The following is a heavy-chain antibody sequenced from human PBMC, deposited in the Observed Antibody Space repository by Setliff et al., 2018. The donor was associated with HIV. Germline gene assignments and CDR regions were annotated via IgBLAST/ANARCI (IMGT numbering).Heavy chain of an antibody. Sequence: SETLSLTCTVSGGSISSHFWTWIRQPAGKGLEWIGRFRPTGNAYYANPYYNPSLKSRVSMSVDTSKSQFSLKLNSVTAADTAVYYCAKSVDTTMDDYYYVDIWGTGITVTSP. CDR2: FRPTGNAYYANP. CDR3: AKSVDTTMDDYYYVDI. D-gene: IGHD5-18*01. CDR1: GGSISSHF. J-gene: IGHJ6*03. V-gene: IGHV4-4*07.